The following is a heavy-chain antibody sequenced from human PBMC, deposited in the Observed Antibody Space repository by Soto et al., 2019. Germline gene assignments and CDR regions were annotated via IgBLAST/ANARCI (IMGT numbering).Heavy chain of an antibody. CDR2: IYHSGST. V-gene: IGHV4-38-2*01. J-gene: IGHJ4*02. Sequence: KPSETLSLTCAVSGYSISSGYYWGWIRQPPGKGLEWIGSIYHSGSTYYNPSLKSRVTISVDTSKNQFSLKLSSVTAADTAVYYCARMVRYCTNGVCPVEGWGQGXLVTVSS. D-gene: IGHD2-8*01. CDR3: ARMVRYCTNGVCPVEG. CDR1: GYSISSGYY.